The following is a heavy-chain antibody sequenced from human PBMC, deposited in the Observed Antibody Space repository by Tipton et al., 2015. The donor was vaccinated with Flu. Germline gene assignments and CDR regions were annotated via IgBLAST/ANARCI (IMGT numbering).Heavy chain of an antibody. CDR3: ATIPPGDAFHL. D-gene: IGHD2-2*02. Sequence: SLRLSCAASGFTFSDYWMHWVRRAPGKGLVWVSRISSDGSSTNYADSVRGRFTISRDNAKNTVYLQMNNLRAEDTAVYYCATIPPGDAFHLWGQGTMVTVSS. CDR2: ISSDGSST. V-gene: IGHV3-74*01. J-gene: IGHJ3*01. CDR1: GFTFSDYW.